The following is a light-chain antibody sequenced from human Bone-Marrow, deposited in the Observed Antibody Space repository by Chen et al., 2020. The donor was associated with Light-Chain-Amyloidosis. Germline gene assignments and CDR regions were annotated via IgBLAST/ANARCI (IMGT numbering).Light chain of an antibody. CDR1: NIGSTS. CDR2: DDS. J-gene: IGLJ3*02. V-gene: IGLV3-21*02. CDR3: QVWDRSSDRPV. Sequence: SYVLTQPSSVSVAPGQTATIACGGNNIGSTSVHWYQQTPGQAPLLVVYDDSDRPAGIPERLSGSNSGNKATLTISRVEAGDEADDYCQVWDRSSDRPVFGGGTKLTVL.